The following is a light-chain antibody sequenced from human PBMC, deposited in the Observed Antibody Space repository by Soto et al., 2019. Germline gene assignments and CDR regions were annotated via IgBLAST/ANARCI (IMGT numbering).Light chain of an antibody. Sequence: QAVVTQPASVSGSPGQSITISCTGTSSDVGGYNSVSWFQQHPSKAPKLISYEVSHRPSGVSIRFSSSKSGNTASLTISGRQAEDEADYYCNSYRHSTTLVFGTGTKLTVL. J-gene: IGLJ1*01. V-gene: IGLV2-14*01. CDR3: NSYRHSTTLV. CDR1: SSDVGGYNS. CDR2: EVS.